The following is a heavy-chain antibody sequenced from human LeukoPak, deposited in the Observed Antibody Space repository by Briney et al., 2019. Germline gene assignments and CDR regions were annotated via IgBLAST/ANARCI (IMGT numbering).Heavy chain of an antibody. Sequence: PGGTLRLSCAASGFSFSSDGMSWVRQAPGKGLEWIGEINHSGSTNYNPSLKSRVTISVDTSKNQFSLKLSSVTAADTAVYYCARGCLHYYGSGSYLKRKKYNWFDPWGQGTLVTVSS. CDR1: GFSFSSDG. CDR3: ARGCLHYYGSGSYLKRKKYNWFDP. V-gene: IGHV4-34*01. D-gene: IGHD3-10*01. J-gene: IGHJ5*02. CDR2: INHSGST.